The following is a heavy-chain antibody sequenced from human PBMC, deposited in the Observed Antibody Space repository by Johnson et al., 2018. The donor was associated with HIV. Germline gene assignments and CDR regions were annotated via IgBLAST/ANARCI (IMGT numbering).Heavy chain of an antibody. CDR1: GFTFSSYA. V-gene: IGHV3-30*14. CDR3: ARGGIAARIDAFDI. CDR2: ISYDGSNK. J-gene: IGHJ3*02. D-gene: IGHD6-6*01. Sequence: QVQLVESGGGVVQPGRSLRLSCAASGFTFSSYAMHWVRQAPGKGLEWVAVISYDGSNKYYADSVKGRFTISRDNSKNTLYLQMNSLRAGDTAVYYCARGGIAARIDAFDIWGQGTMVTVSS.